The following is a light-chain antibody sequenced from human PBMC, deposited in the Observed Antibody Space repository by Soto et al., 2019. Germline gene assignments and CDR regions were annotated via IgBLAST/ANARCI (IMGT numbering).Light chain of an antibody. CDR2: GAS. CDR1: QSVTSD. J-gene: IGKJ1*01. CDR3: QHYGSSRT. Sequence: EIVLTQSPGTLSLSPGERATLSCRASQSVTSDLAWYQQKPVQAPRLLIYGASNRATGIPDRFSGSGSGIDFTLTVSRLEPEDFAVYYCQHYGSSRTFGQGTKVEIK. V-gene: IGKV3-20*01.